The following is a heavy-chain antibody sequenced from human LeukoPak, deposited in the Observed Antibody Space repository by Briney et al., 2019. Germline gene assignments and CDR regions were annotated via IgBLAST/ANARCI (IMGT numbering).Heavy chain of an antibody. CDR1: GFTFSSYA. J-gene: IGHJ4*02. CDR2: ISSSSSYI. CDR3: ARDHYQVSSGSYD. V-gene: IGHV3-21*01. D-gene: IGHD6-19*01. Sequence: GGSLRLSCAASGFTFSSYAMSWARQAPGKGLEWVSSISSSSSYIYYADSVKGRFTISRDNAKNSLYLQMNSLRAEDTAVYYCARDHYQVSSGSYDWGQGTLVTVSS.